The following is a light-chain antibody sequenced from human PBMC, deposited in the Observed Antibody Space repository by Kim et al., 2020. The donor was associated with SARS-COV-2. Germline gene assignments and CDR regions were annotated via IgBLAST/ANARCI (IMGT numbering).Light chain of an antibody. V-gene: IGKV1-5*03. J-gene: IGKJ1*01. CDR1: QTFNNW. CDR2: RAS. CDR3: QQYSSWT. Sequence: LSASEGDRVTITCRASQTFNNWLAWYQQKPGKAPKLLIYRASTLEDGVPSRFSGSGSGTEFTLTISSLQPDDFATYYCQQYSSWTFGQGTKVEIK.